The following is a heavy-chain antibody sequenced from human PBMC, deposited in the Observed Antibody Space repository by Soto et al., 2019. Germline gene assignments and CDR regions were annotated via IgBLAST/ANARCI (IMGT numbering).Heavy chain of an antibody. CDR3: ARDQDSSGWYDY. J-gene: IGHJ4*02. Sequence: ASVKVSCKASGYTFTGYYMHWVRQAPGQGLEWMGWINPNSGGTNYAQKFQGRVTMTRDTSISTAYMELSRLRSDDTAVYYGARDQDSSGWYDYWGQGTLVTVSS. CDR1: GYTFTGYY. D-gene: IGHD6-19*01. V-gene: IGHV1-2*02. CDR2: INPNSGGT.